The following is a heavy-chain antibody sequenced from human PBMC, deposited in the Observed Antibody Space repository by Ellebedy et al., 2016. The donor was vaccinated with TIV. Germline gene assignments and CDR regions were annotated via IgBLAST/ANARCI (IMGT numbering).Heavy chain of an antibody. CDR3: ASDLSGRYGQILGYFDY. CDR1: GYTFTSYG. Sequence: AASVKVSCKASGYTFTSYGISWVRQAPGQGLEWMGWISAYNGNTNYAQKLQGRVTMTTDTSTSTAYMELSSLRSEDTAVYYWASDLSGRYGQILGYFDYWGQGTLVTVSS. D-gene: IGHD1-26*01. CDR2: ISAYNGNT. J-gene: IGHJ4*02. V-gene: IGHV1-18*01.